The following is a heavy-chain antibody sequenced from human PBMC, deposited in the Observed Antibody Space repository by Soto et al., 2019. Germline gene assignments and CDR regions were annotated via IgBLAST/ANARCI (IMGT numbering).Heavy chain of an antibody. CDR1: GFTFSSYA. V-gene: IGHV3-23*01. Sequence: EVQLLESGGGLVQPGGSLRLSCAAAGFTFSSYAMNWVRQAPGKGLEWVSSISADGNPIYYADSVKGRFTISRDNSRNTLFRVMNSLRDGDKALYYWSKDSTWADDWKLLPAFDYWGQGTLVTTSS. J-gene: IGHJ4*02. CDR3: SKDSTWADDWKLLPAFDY. CDR2: ISADGNPI. D-gene: IGHD1-26*01.